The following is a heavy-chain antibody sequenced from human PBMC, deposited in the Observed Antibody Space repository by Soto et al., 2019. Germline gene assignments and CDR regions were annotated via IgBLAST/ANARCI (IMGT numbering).Heavy chain of an antibody. CDR2: ISSSSSYI. J-gene: IGHJ4*02. D-gene: IGHD3-22*01. Sequence: GSLRLSCAASGFTFSSYSMNWVRQAPGKGLEWVSSISSSSSYIYYADSVKGRFTISRDNAKNSLYLQMNSLRAEDTAVYYCARDSSYYYDSSGCYDYWGQGTLVTVSS. CDR1: GFTFSSYS. V-gene: IGHV3-21*01. CDR3: ARDSSYYYDSSGCYDY.